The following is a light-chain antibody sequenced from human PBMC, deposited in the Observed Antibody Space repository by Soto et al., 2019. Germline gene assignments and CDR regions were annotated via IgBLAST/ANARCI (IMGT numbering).Light chain of an antibody. CDR2: EVS. J-gene: IGLJ3*02. CDR3: SSYTSSSTLT. Sequence: QSVLTQPASVSVSPGQSITISCTGTSSDVGGYNYVSWYQQHPGKAPKLMIYEVSNRPSGVSNRFSGSKSGNTASLTISGLQAEDEADYYCSSYTSSSTLTFGQGTK. CDR1: SSDVGGYNY. V-gene: IGLV2-14*01.